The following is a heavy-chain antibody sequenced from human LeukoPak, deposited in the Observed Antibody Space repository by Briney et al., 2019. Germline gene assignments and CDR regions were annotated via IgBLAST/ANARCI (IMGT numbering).Heavy chain of an antibody. CDR1: GFTFSNYA. CDR2: ITGGGSGI. V-gene: IGHV3-23*01. CDR3: AKWGDYDVLTGYYVSDY. D-gene: IGHD3-9*01. Sequence: GGSLRLSCAASGFTFSNYAMSWVRQAPGKGLEWVSAITGGGSGIYYADSMKSRFTISRDNSKNTLYLQINSLRAEDMAVYYCAKWGDYDVLTGYYVSDYWGQGTLVTVSS. J-gene: IGHJ4*02.